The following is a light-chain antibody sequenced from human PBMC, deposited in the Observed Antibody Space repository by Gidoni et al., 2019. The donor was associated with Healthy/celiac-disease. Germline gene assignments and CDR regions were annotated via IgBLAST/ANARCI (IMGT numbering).Light chain of an antibody. Sequence: DIVMTQSPDSLAMSLGERATINCKSSQSVLYSSNNKNYLVWYQQKPGQPPKPLIYWASTRESGVPDRFSGSGSGTDFTLTISSLQAEDVAVYYCQQYYSTPYTFGQGTKLEIK. V-gene: IGKV4-1*01. CDR2: WAS. CDR1: QSVLYSSNNKNY. J-gene: IGKJ2*01. CDR3: QQYYSTPYT.